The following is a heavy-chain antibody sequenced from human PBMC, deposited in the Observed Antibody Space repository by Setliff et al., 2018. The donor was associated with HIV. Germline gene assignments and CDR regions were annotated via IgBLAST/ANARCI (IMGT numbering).Heavy chain of an antibody. J-gene: IGHJ5*02. D-gene: IGHD3-3*01. CDR2: IDYRGGT. Sequence: SETLSLTCSVSGDSISSYYWSWIRQPPGKGLEWNWYIDYRGGTSYNPSLRSRVTISEDTSKEQNSLRLRFVTAADTAVYYCARGNTISEVVTTNWLDPWGQGILVTVSS. CDR1: GDSISSYY. V-gene: IGHV4-59*01. CDR3: ARGNTISEVVTTNWLDP.